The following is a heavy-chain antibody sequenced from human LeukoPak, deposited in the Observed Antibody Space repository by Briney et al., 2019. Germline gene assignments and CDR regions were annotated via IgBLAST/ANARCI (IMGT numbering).Heavy chain of an antibody. D-gene: IGHD2-2*01. CDR2: IYYSGST. J-gene: IGHJ4*02. CDR3: ARGGALSRRPYQY. Sequence: SETLSLTCSVSGGSISSGGFYWSWIRQPPGKGLEWIGYIYYSGSTNYNPSLKSRVTISVDTSKNQFSLKLSSVTAADTAVYYCARGGALSRRPYQYWGQGTLVTVSS. CDR1: GGSISSGGFY. V-gene: IGHV4-61*08.